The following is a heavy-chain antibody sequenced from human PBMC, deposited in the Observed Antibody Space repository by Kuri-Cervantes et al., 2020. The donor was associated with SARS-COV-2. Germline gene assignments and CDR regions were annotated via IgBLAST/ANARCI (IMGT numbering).Heavy chain of an antibody. Sequence: SETLSLTCTVSGGSISSSSYYWGWIRQPPGKGLEWIGYIYYSGSTNYNPSLKSRVTISVDTSKNQFSLKLSSVTAADTAVYYCARTRFLEWSYIQHWGQGTLVTVSS. J-gene: IGHJ1*01. D-gene: IGHD3-3*01. CDR3: ARTRFLEWSYIQH. V-gene: IGHV4-61*05. CDR1: GGSISSSSYY. CDR2: IYYSGST.